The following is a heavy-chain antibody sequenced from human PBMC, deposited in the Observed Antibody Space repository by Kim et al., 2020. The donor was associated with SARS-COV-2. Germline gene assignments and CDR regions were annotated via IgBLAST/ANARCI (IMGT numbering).Heavy chain of an antibody. CDR1: GFTFSSYA. V-gene: IGHV3-23*01. Sequence: GGSLRLSCAASGFTFSSYAMSWVRQAPGKGLEWVSAISGSGGSTYYADSVKGRFTIYRDNSKNTLYLQMNSLRAEDTAVYYCAKDPRVRGVIISREGFDYWGQGSLVTVSS. CDR2: ISGSGGST. D-gene: IGHD3-10*01. J-gene: IGHJ4*02. CDR3: AKDPRVRGVIISREGFDY.